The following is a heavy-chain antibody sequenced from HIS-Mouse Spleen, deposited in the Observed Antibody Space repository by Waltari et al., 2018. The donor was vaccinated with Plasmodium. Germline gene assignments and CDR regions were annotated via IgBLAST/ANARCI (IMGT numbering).Heavy chain of an antibody. V-gene: IGHV1-2*02. CDR1: GYTFTGYY. J-gene: IGHJ4*02. Sequence: QVQLVQSGAEVKKPGASVKVSCKASGYTFTGYYMHWVRQAPGQGLEWMGWRNPNSGGTNYAKKFKGRVTMTRDTSISTAYMELSRLRSDDTAVYYCARDLAAAGHFDYWGQGTLVTVSS. D-gene: IGHD6-13*01. CDR3: ARDLAAAGHFDY. CDR2: RNPNSGGT.